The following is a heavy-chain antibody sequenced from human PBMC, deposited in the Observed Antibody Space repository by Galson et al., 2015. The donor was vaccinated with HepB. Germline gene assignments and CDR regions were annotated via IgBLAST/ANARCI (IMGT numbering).Heavy chain of an antibody. D-gene: IGHD1-20*01. J-gene: IGHJ4*02. V-gene: IGHV3-30-3*01. CDR1: GFTFSSYA. Sequence: SLRLSCAASGFTFSSYAMHWVRQAPGKGLEWVAVISYDGSNKYYADSVKGRFTISRDNSKNTLYLQMNSLRAEDTAVYYCARDNNWNDAGEVGYWGQGTLVTVSS. CDR2: ISYDGSNK. CDR3: ARDNNWNDAGEVGY.